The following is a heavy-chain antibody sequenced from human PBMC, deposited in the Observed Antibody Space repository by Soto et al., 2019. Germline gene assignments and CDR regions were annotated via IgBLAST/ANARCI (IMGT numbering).Heavy chain of an antibody. CDR1: GGKVSRSR. D-gene: IGHD1-1*01. CDR2: IYPGDSDT. J-gene: IGHJ6*02. V-gene: IGHV5-51*01. CDR3: ARHISNFRYYYYAMDV. Sequence: GGALQISGEGRGGKVSRSRWAPDRQQNGKGLEWMGIIYPGDSDTRYSPSFQGQVTITADKSTSTAYLQWNTLKASDTAMYYCARHISNFRYYYYAMDVWGQGTTVTVSS.